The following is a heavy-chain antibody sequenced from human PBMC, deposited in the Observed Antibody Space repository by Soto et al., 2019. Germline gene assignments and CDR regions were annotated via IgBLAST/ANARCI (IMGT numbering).Heavy chain of an antibody. J-gene: IGHJ4*02. CDR3: ARVSRASGSYYFDP. V-gene: IGHV4-38-2*01. D-gene: IGHD1-26*01. Sequence: PSETLSLTCAVYGYSISSGYYWGWIRQPPGKGLEWIASMYHSGSTYYNPSLKSRVTISVDASKNQFSLKLSSVTAADTAVYYCARVSRASGSYYFDPWGQGTLVTVSS. CDR1: GYSISSGYY. CDR2: MYHSGST.